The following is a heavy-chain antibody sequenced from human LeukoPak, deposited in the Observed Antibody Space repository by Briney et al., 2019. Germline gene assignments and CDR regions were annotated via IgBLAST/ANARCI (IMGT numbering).Heavy chain of an antibody. D-gene: IGHD5-12*01. CDR3: ARETYDGSGYEFGY. CDR2: ISYDGSNK. J-gene: IGHJ4*02. Sequence: GGSLRLSCAASGFTFSSYGMHWVRQAPGKGLEWVAVISYDGSNKYYADSVKGRFTISRDNAKNSLYLQMNSLRAEDTAVYYCARETYDGSGYEFGYWGQGTLVTVSS. CDR1: GFTFSSYG. V-gene: IGHV3-30*03.